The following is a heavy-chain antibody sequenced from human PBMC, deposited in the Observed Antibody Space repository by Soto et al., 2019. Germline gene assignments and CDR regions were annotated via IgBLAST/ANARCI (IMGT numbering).Heavy chain of an antibody. CDR2: INPGNGNT. Sequence: ASVKVSCKASGYTFTSYGINWVHQAPGRGLEWMGWINPGNGNTKYSQQFQGRVIIDRDTSASTAYMESSSLRSEDTAVYYCARGGYFDSSNYLAYWGLGTLVTVSS. D-gene: IGHD3-22*01. CDR1: GYTFTSYG. CDR3: ARGGYFDSSNYLAY. J-gene: IGHJ4*02. V-gene: IGHV1-3*01.